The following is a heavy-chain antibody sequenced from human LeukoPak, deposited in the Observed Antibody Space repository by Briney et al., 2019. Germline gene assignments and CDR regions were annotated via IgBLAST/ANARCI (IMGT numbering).Heavy chain of an antibody. D-gene: IGHD3-9*01. CDR1: GFTVSGNY. Sequence: GGSLRLSCAVSGFTVSGNYMSWVRQAPGKGLEWVPLIYSGGTTYYADSVKGRFTISRDNSKNTLYLQMNSLRAEDTAVYYCAKGSLRYFDWPTYAFDIWGQGTMVTVSS. CDR2: IYSGGTT. CDR3: AKGSLRYFDWPTYAFDI. V-gene: IGHV3-53*01. J-gene: IGHJ3*02.